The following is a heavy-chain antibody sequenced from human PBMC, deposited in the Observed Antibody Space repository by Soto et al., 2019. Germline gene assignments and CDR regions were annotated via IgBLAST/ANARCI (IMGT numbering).Heavy chain of an antibody. J-gene: IGHJ4*02. CDR3: AKGMENRYRGAFDS. CDR2: ISGSGGSP. CDR1: GFNFGSYA. Sequence: EVQLLESGGGLVQPGGSLRLSCAASGFNFGSYAMSWVRQAPGKGLEWVSGISGSGGSPYYPDSVQGRFTTSKDKPNDTLYMQLTSLRAEDTAVYYCAKGMENRYRGAFDSRSKGTLVTVSS. V-gene: IGHV3-23*01. D-gene: IGHD5-12*01.